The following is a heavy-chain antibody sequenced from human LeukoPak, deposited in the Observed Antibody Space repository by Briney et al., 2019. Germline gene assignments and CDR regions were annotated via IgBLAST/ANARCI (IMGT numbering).Heavy chain of an antibody. Sequence: GGSLRLSCAASGFTFSSYAMSWVRQAPGKGLEWVLAISGSGGGTYYADSVKGRFTISRDNSKNTLYLQMNSLRAEDTAVYYCAKDRLAVRCFDYWGQGTLVTVSS. CDR2: ISGSGGGT. J-gene: IGHJ4*02. V-gene: IGHV3-23*01. D-gene: IGHD6-19*01. CDR3: AKDRLAVRCFDY. CDR1: GFTFSSYA.